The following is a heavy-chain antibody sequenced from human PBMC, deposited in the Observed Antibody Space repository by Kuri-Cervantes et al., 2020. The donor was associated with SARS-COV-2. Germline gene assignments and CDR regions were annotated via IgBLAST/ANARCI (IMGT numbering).Heavy chain of an antibody. CDR3: ARGRNDISMIALVATTSSWYFDL. CDR1: GFTFSSYG. Sequence: GSLRLSCAASGFTFSSYGMHWARQAPGKGLEWVAEITQSGSTNYNPSLKSRVTISLDTSKNQFSLKLTSLTAADTAVYYCARGRNDISMIALVATTSSWYFDLWGRGTLVTVSS. J-gene: IGHJ2*01. D-gene: IGHD3-22*01. CDR2: ITQSGST. V-gene: IGHV4-34*01.